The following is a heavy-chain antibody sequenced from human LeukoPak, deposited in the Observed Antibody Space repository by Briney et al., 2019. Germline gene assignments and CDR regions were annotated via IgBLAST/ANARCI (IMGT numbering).Heavy chain of an antibody. V-gene: IGHV3-64D*06. CDR3: VKGRCSGSSCYGGDY. J-gene: IGHJ4*02. D-gene: IGHD2-2*01. CDR1: GFTFSSYA. CDR2: ITSNGGST. Sequence: GGSLRLSCSASGFTFSSYAMNWVRQAPGKGMEYVSAITSNGGSTYYADSVKGRFTISRDNSKNTLYLQMSSLRAEDTAVYYCVKGRCSGSSCYGGDYWGQGTLVTVSS.